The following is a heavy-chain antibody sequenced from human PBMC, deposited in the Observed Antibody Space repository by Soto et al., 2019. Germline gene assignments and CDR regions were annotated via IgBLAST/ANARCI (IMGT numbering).Heavy chain of an antibody. V-gene: IGHV3-30-3*01. D-gene: IGHD6-13*01. CDR2: IAYDGSNK. CDR1: RFTFSSYA. Sequence: WVSLRLSCAASRFTFSSYAMHWVRQAPGKGLEWVAVIAYDGSNKYYADSVKGRFTISRDNSKNTLYLQMNSLRAEDTAVYYCARGDSSSWGTDVWGRGPTVTVSS. J-gene: IGHJ6*02. CDR3: ARGDSSSWGTDV.